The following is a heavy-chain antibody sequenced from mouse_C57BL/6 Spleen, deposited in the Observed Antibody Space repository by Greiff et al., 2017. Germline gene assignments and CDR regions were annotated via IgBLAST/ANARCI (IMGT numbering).Heavy chain of an antibody. D-gene: IGHD2-4*01. CDR3: ARGYDYGCFDY. J-gene: IGHJ2*01. CDR1: GYTFTSYW. V-gene: IGHV1-61*01. Sequence: QVQLQQPGAELVRPGSSVKLSCKASGYTFTSYWMDWVKQRPGQGLEWIGNIYPSDSETHYNQKFKDKATLTVDKSSSTAYMQLSSLTSEDSAVYYWARGYDYGCFDYWGQGTTLTVSS. CDR2: IYPSDSET.